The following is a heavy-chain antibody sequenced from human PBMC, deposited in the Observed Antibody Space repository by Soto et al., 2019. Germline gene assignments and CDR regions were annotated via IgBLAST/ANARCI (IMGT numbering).Heavy chain of an antibody. CDR3: ARFTGTDPQWSFDH. CDR1: GFTFSGNG. D-gene: IGHD1-7*01. Sequence: QVQLVESGGGVVQPGRSLRLSCAGSGFTFSGNGMHWVRQAPGKGLEWVALVSYAGSNEYYADSVKGRFTISRDNSKNTLYLQMNGLSADATAVYYCARFTGTDPQWSFDHWGQGTLVTVSS. CDR2: VSYAGSNE. V-gene: IGHV3-33*01. J-gene: IGHJ4*02.